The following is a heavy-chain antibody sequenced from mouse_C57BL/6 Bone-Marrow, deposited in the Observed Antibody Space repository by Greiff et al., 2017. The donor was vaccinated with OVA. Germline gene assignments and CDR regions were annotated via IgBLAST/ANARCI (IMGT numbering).Heavy chain of an antibody. V-gene: IGHV7-1*01. Sequence: EVKVVESGGGLVQSGRSLRLSCATSGFTFSDFYMEWVRQAPGKGLEWIAASRNKANDYTTEYSASVKGRFIVSRDTSQSILYLQMNALRAEDTAIYYCARDADGYPYFDVWGTGTTVAVSS. CDR2: SRNKANDYTT. D-gene: IGHD2-3*01. CDR1: GFTFSDFY. J-gene: IGHJ1*03. CDR3: ARDADGYPYFDV.